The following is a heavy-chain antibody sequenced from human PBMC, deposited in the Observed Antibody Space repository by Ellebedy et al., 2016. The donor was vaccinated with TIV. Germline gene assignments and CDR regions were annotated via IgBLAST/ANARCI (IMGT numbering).Heavy chain of an antibody. V-gene: IGHV1-18*01. CDR1: GYTFTSYG. J-gene: IGHJ1*01. Sequence: AASVKVSCKASGYTFTSYGISWVRQAPGQGLEWMGWISAYNGNTNYAQKIQGRVTMTTDTSTSTAYMELRSLRSDDTAVYYCARGGQPRYYDSSGAPEYFQHWGQGTLVTVSS. CDR2: ISAYNGNT. CDR3: ARGGQPRYYDSSGAPEYFQH. D-gene: IGHD3-22*01.